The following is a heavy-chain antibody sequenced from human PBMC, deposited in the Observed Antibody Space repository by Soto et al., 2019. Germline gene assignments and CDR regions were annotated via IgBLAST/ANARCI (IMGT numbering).Heavy chain of an antibody. CDR2: IYPSVSS. D-gene: IGHD2-2*01. Sequence: PSETLSLTCSVSGFAISRGYYWSWVRQPPGKGLEWIGSIYPSVSSYHNPSLATRLRLSIDTSKNQFTLNLTSVTAADTALYFCATQTPGALCFDIWGQGIKATVSA. CDR3: ATQTPGALCFDI. V-gene: IGHV4-38-2*02. J-gene: IGHJ4*02. CDR1: GFAISRGYY.